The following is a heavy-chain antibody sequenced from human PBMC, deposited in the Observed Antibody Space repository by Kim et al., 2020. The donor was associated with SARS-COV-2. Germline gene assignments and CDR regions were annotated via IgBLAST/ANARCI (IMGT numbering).Heavy chain of an antibody. J-gene: IGHJ4*02. CDR1: GGSISSGGYY. V-gene: IGHV4-31*03. CDR2: IYYSGST. CDR3: ARAPDLYGSGSYWDY. D-gene: IGHD3-10*01. Sequence: SETLSLTCTVSGGSISSGGYYWSWIRQHPGKGLEWIGYIYYSGSTYYNPSLKSRVTISVDTSKNQFSLKLSSVTAADTAVYYCARAPDLYGSGSYWDYWGQGTLVTVSS.